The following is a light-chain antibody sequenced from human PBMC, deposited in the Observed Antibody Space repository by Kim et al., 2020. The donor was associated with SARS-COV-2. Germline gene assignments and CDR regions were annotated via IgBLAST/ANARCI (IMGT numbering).Light chain of an antibody. V-gene: IGLV3-1*01. J-gene: IGLJ2*01. Sequence: SYELTQPPSVSVSPGQTASITCSGDKLGDKYACWYQQKPGQSTVLVIYQDSKRPSGIPERFSGSNSGNTATLTISGTQAMDEADYYCQACDSSTVVFGGGTQLTVL. CDR3: QACDSSTVV. CDR2: QDS. CDR1: KLGDKY.